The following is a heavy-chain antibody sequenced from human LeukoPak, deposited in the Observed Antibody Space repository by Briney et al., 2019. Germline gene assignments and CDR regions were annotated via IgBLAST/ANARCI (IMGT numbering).Heavy chain of an antibody. D-gene: IGHD2-2*01. CDR1: GFTFSGYS. CDR3: GRDSVTVEPAAPDY. J-gene: IGHJ4*02. CDR2: ISSSSGHI. V-gene: IGHV3-21*01. Sequence: GGSLRLSCAASGFTFSGYSMNWVRQAPGKGLEWVSSISSSSGHIHHADSVKGRFTISRDNAKNSVYLQMNSLRAEDTAVYFCGRDSVTVEPAAPDYWGQGTLVTVSS.